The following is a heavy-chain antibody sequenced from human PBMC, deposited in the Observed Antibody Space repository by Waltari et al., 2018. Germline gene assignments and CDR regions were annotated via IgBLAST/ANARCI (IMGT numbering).Heavy chain of an antibody. CDR2: IYWNDDK. Sequence: QITLKESGPTLVKPTQTLTLTCTFSGFSLSTSGLGVGWIRQPPGKALEWLALIYWNDDKRYSPSLNSRLTITKDTSKNQVVLTMTNMDPVDTATYYCAHLPSPKGAFDSWGQGTMVTVSS. J-gene: IGHJ3*02. V-gene: IGHV2-5*01. CDR1: GFSLSTSGLG. CDR3: AHLPSPKGAFDS.